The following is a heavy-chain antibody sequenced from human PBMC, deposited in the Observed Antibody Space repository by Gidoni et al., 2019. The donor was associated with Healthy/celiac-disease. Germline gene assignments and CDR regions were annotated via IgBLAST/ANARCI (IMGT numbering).Heavy chain of an antibody. CDR2: ISGSGGST. CDR3: AKQIVAASYYFDY. V-gene: IGHV3-23*01. Sequence: EVQLLEYGGGLVQPGGSLRLSCAASGSTFSSYAMSWVRQAPGKGLEWVSAISGSGGSTYYADSVKGRFTISRDNSKNTLYLQMNSLRAEDTAVYYCAKQIVAASYYFDYWGQGTLVTVSS. J-gene: IGHJ4*02. D-gene: IGHD2-15*01. CDR1: GSTFSSYA.